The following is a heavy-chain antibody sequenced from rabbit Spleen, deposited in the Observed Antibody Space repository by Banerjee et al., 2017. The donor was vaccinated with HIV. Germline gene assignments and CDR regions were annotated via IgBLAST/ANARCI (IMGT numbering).Heavy chain of an antibody. V-gene: IGHV1S47*01. CDR2: IDLVFGST. D-gene: IGHD1-1*01. Sequence: QEQLVESGGGLIQPGGSLKLSCKASGFDFNNYGVSWVRQAPGKGLEWTGYIDLVFGSTYYATWVNGRFTISSHNAQNTLYLQLNSLTAADTATYFCVRGASSSGYYSLWGPGTLVTVS. J-gene: IGHJ6*01. CDR1: GFDFNNYG. CDR3: VRGASSSGYYSL.